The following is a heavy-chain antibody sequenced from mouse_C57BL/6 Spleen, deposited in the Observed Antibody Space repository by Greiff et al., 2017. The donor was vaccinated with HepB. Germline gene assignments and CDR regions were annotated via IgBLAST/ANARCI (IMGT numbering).Heavy chain of an antibody. CDR3: AIYYDSAGLSY. CDR1: GYAFSSYW. D-gene: IGHD2-4*01. V-gene: IGHV1-80*01. Sequence: QVQLKQSGAELVKSGASVKISCKASGYAFSSYWMNGVKQSPGKGLEWIGQIYPGDGDTNYNGKFRGKATLTADKSSSTAYMQLSSLTSEDSAVYFCAIYYDSAGLSYWGQGTLVT. CDR2: IYPGDGDT. J-gene: IGHJ3*01.